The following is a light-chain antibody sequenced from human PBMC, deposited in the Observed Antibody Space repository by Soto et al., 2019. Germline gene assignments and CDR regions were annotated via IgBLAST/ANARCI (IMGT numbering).Light chain of an antibody. CDR1: QSISSY. V-gene: IGKV1-39*01. CDR3: QQSYSTPLT. Sequence: DIQMTPSPSSLSASVGDRVTVTCRASQSISSYLNWYQQKPGKAPKLLIDAASSLQSGVPSRFSGSGSGTDFTLTISSLQPEDFTTYYCQQSYSTPLTFGGGTKVDIK. CDR2: AAS. J-gene: IGKJ4*01.